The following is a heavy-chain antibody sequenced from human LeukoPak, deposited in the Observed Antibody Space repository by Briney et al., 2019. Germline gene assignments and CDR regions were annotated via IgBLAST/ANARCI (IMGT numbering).Heavy chain of an antibody. Sequence: ASVKVSCKASGYTFAGYYMHWVRQAPGQGLEWVGWINPNSGGTNYAQKFQGRVTMTRDTSISTAYMELSRLRSDDTAVYYCARDASGSLDAFDIWGQGTMVTVSS. J-gene: IGHJ3*02. CDR1: GYTFAGYY. D-gene: IGHD1-26*01. V-gene: IGHV1-2*02. CDR3: ARDASGSLDAFDI. CDR2: INPNSGGT.